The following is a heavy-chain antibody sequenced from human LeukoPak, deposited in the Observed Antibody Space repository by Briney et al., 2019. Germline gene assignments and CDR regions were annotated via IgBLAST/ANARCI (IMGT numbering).Heavy chain of an antibody. V-gene: IGHV3-64*01. CDR2: ISSDGGST. CDR3: VNYGMDV. Sequence: GGSLRLSCAASGFTFSSCAMHWVRQAPGKGLEYVSAISSDGGSTYYANSVKGRFTISRDNSRNTLYLQMGSLRAEDMAVYYCVNYGMDVWGQGTTVTVSS. CDR1: GFTFSSCA. J-gene: IGHJ6*02.